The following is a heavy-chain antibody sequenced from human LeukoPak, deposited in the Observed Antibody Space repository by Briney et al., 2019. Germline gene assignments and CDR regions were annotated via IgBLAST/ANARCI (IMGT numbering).Heavy chain of an antibody. D-gene: IGHD2-2*01. Sequence: VKPLETLSLTCTVSGGSISSYYWSWMRQPAGRGLEWLGRVYSSGSTNYNPSPKSRVTMSVDTSKNQCSLKLSSVTAADTAVYYCARSNRYQLLSPLDYWGQGTLVTVSS. CDR1: GGSISSYY. V-gene: IGHV4-4*07. CDR3: ARSNRYQLLSPLDY. J-gene: IGHJ4*02. CDR2: VYSSGST.